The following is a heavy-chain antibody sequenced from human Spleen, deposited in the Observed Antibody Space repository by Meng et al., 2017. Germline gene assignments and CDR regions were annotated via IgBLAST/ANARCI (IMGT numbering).Heavy chain of an antibody. J-gene: IGHJ4*02. CDR3: ARSVMAAGRADLYYFDY. V-gene: IGHV4-38-2*02. CDR2: IHHSGST. Sequence: SETLSLTCTVSGYSISSGYYWGWIRQPPGKGLEWIGSIHHSGSTYYNPSLKSRVSVSVDTSENQFSLKLSSVTAADTALYYCARSVMAAGRADLYYFDYWGQGTLVTVSS. D-gene: IGHD6-13*01. CDR1: GYSISSGYY.